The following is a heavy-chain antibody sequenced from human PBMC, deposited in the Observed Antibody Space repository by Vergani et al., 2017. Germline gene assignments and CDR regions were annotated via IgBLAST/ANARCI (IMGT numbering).Heavy chain of an antibody. CDR2: INPSGGSK. J-gene: IGHJ4*02. D-gene: IGHD5-18*01. CDR1: GYTFTSYY. CDR3: ARAPGDTAMVDY. V-gene: IGHV1-46*03. Sequence: QVQLVQSGAEVKKPGASVKVSCKASGYTFTSYYMHWVRQAPGQGLEWMGIINPSGGSKSYAQKFQGRVTMTRDTSTSTVYMELSSLRSEDTAVYYCARAPGDTAMVDYWGQGTLVTVSS.